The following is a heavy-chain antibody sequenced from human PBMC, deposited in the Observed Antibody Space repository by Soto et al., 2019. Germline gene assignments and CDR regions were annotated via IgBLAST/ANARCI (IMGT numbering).Heavy chain of an antibody. CDR3: ARGGYDWYFDL. D-gene: IGHD5-18*01. Sequence: QVQLVQSGAEVKKPGASVKVSCKSSGYNFNSYYMHWVRQAPGQGLERMGIFNPSGGSTNYPQKSQVRVTLTRDTSTSTVYMELSSLRSEDTAIYYCARGGYDWYFDLWGRGTLVTVSS. CDR2: FNPSGGST. J-gene: IGHJ2*01. V-gene: IGHV1-46*02. CDR1: GYNFNSYY.